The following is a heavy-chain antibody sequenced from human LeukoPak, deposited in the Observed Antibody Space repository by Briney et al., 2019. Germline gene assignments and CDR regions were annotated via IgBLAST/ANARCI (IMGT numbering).Heavy chain of an antibody. Sequence: ASVKVSCKASGYTLTDYYMHWVRQAPGQGLEWMGWISPNSGGTNYAQNFQGRVTMARDTSISTAYMELSRLRSDDTAVYYCARDGNWGSLRGAFDIWGQGTMVTVSS. CDR1: GYTLTDYY. J-gene: IGHJ3*02. CDR3: ARDGNWGSLRGAFDI. D-gene: IGHD7-27*01. CDR2: ISPNSGGT. V-gene: IGHV1-2*02.